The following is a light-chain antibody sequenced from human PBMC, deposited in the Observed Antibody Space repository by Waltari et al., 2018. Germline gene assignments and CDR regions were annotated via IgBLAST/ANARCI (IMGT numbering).Light chain of an antibody. CDR1: QDISTY. V-gene: IGKV1-33*01. Sequence: DIKMTQSPSPLSASVGERVTIACQASQDISTYLNWYQQKPGKAPKPVIYDAPNLESGVPSRFSGSGSRADFTFTITSLQPEDIATYYCQQYDNLPVTFGAGTKVDIK. J-gene: IGKJ3*01. CDR2: DAP. CDR3: QQYDNLPVT.